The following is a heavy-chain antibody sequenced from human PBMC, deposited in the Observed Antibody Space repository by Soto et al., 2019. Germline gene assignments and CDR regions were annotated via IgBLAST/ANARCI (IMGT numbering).Heavy chain of an antibody. Sequence: SETLSLTCTVSGGSISSYYWSWIRQPPGKGLEWIGYIYNTGTSSYNPSLKDRVTISIDTSKNQFSLKLTSLTAADTAVYYCARDVSIGLDPWGQGTLVTVSS. D-gene: IGHD2-21*01. CDR2: IYNTGTS. J-gene: IGHJ5*02. V-gene: IGHV4-59*01. CDR3: ARDVSIGLDP. CDR1: GGSISSYY.